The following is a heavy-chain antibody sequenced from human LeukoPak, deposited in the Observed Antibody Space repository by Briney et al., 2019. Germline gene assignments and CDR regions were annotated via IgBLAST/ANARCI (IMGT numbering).Heavy chain of an antibody. V-gene: IGHV1-2*04. CDR1: GYTFTGYY. D-gene: IGHD6-13*01. Sequence: ASVKVSCKASGYTFTGYYMHWVRQAPGQGLEWMGWINPNSGGTNYAQKFQGWVTMTRDTSISTAYMELSRLRSDDTAVYYCARARPRIAAAGANWFDPWGQGALVTVSS. CDR3: ARARPRIAAAGANWFDP. J-gene: IGHJ5*02. CDR2: INPNSGGT.